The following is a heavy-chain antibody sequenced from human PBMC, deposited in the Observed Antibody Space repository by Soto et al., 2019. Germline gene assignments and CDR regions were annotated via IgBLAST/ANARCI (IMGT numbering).Heavy chain of an antibody. J-gene: IGHJ4*02. CDR2: IWHDGSRK. Sequence: PGGSLRLSCAASGFTFTTYGFNWVRQAPGKGLEWVAGIWHDGSRKIYADSVKDRFTISRDDSEDTVYLHMKSLSAEDTAVFYCARETDSGSYDIDYWGQGTQVTVSS. CDR1: GFTFTTYG. V-gene: IGHV3-33*01. CDR3: ARETDSGSYDIDY. D-gene: IGHD1-26*01.